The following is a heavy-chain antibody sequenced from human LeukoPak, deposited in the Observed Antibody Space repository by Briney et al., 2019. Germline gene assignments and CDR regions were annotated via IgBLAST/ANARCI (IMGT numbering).Heavy chain of an antibody. CDR3: ASIAQIWSTSTTDY. J-gene: IGHJ4*02. CDR2: INHSGST. D-gene: IGHD1-1*01. Sequence: ASETLSLTCAVYGGPLSHYYWSWIRQPPGKGLEWIGEINHSGSTNYNPSLKSRVTISVDTYKNHFSLKLSSVTAADTAVYYCASIAQIWSTSTTDYWGQGTLVTVSS. V-gene: IGHV4-34*01. CDR1: GGPLSHYY.